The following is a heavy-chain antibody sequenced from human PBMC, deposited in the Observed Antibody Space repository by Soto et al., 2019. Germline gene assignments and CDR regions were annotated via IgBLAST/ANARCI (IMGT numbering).Heavy chain of an antibody. D-gene: IGHD2-21*02. CDR3: AKGFIVVVTAIRPDDNFDV. V-gene: IGHV3-23*01. CDR2: ISGSGGTI. J-gene: IGHJ3*01. Sequence: PGGSLRLSCAASGFTFNTYAMSWVRQAPGKGLEWVASISGSGGTINYADSVKGRFTTSRDTSKNTLYLQMNSLSAEDTAVYYCAKGFIVVVTAIRPDDNFDVWGQGTMVTVSS. CDR1: GFTFNTYA.